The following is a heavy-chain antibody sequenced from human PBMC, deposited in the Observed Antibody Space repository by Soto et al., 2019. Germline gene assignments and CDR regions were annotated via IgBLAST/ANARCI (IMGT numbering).Heavy chain of an antibody. CDR1: GFTFSSRW. V-gene: IGHV3-7*02. CDR2: IKQDENGK. Sequence: EVQLVESGGGLVQPGGSLRLSCEASGFTFSSRWMTWVRQGPGKGLEWVANIKQDENGKDYVDSVKGRFTISRDNAKNALYLKMNGLGAEYTAVYYGATHDGPAAACRVLDFGGQGTLVTVSS. D-gene: IGHD6-13*01. J-gene: IGHJ4*02. CDR3: ATHDGPAAACRVLDF.